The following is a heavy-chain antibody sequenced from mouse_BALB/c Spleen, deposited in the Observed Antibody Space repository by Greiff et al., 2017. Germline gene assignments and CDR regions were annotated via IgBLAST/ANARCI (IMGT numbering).Heavy chain of an antibody. V-gene: IGHV3-2*02. D-gene: IGHD2-3*01. Sequence: EVKLQESGPGLVKPSQSLSLTCTVTGYSITSDYAWNWIRQFPGNKLEWMGYISYSGSTSYNPSLKSRISITRDTSKNQFFLQLNSVTTEDTATYYCARDGYLSYFDYWGQGTTLTVSS. J-gene: IGHJ2*01. CDR3: ARDGYLSYFDY. CDR1: GYSITSDYA. CDR2: ISYSGST.